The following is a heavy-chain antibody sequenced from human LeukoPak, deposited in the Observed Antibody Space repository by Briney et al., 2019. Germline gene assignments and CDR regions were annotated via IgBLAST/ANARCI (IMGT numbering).Heavy chain of an antibody. CDR2: IYTSGST. CDR1: GGSVSSYY. CDR3: ARVRYYDSSGYYYHDY. Sequence: SETLSLTSTVSGGSVSSYYGSWIRQPAGKGPEWIGRIYTSGSTNYNPSLKSRVTMSVDTSKTQFSLKLSSVTAADTAVYYCARVRYYDSSGYYYHDYWGQGTLVTVS. J-gene: IGHJ4*02. D-gene: IGHD3-22*01. V-gene: IGHV4-4*07.